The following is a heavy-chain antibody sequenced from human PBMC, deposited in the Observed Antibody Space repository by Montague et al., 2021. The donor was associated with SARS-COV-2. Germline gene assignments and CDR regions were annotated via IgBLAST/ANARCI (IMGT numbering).Heavy chain of an antibody. CDR3: ARVGRQQLVRLSGMDV. CDR1: GGSISSSSYY. J-gene: IGHJ6*02. V-gene: IGHV4-39*07. Sequence: SDTLSLTCTVSGGSISSSSYYWGWIRQPPGKGLEWIGSIYYSGSTYSNPSLKSRVTISVDTSKDQFSLKLSSVTDADTAVYYCARVGRQQLVRLSGMDVWGQGTTVTVSS. D-gene: IGHD6-13*01. CDR2: IYYSGST.